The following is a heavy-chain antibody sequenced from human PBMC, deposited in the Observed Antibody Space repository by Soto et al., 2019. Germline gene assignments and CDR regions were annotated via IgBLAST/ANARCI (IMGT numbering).Heavy chain of an antibody. Sequence: EVQLVESRGGIVQPGESLRLSCAASGLTFRSYWMHWVRQAPGKGLVWVSRINTDGSVAMYVDSVKGRFTISRDNAKNTLYLHMISLRAEDTAVYYCVRDMQLWLLDSWGQGTLVTVSS. CDR1: GLTFRSYW. CDR3: VRDMQLWLLDS. V-gene: IGHV3-74*03. J-gene: IGHJ4*02. CDR2: INTDGSVA. D-gene: IGHD2-21*01.